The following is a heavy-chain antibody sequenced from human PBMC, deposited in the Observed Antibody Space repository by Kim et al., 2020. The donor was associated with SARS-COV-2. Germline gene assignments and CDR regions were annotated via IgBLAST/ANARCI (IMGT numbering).Heavy chain of an antibody. J-gene: IGHJ4*02. D-gene: IGHD3-10*01. CDR1: GFTFSSYS. Sequence: GGSLRLSCAASGFTFSSYSMNWVRQAPGKGLEWVSSISSSSSYIYYADSVKGRFTISRDNAKNSLYLQMNSLRAEDTAVYYCARGPEGGNYYYGSGSPDAPDYWGQGTLVTVSS. CDR2: ISSSSSYI. V-gene: IGHV3-21*01. CDR3: ARGPEGGNYYYGSGSPDAPDY.